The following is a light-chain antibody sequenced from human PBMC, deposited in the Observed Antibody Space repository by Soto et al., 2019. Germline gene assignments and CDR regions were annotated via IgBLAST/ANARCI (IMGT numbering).Light chain of an antibody. CDR1: SSNIGAGYD. J-gene: IGLJ3*02. V-gene: IGLV1-40*01. CDR2: GNS. CDR3: QSYDSSLSSWV. Sequence: QSVLTQPPSVSGAPGQRVTISCTGSSSNIGAGYDVHWYQQLPGKAPKLLISGNSNRPSGVPDRLSGSKSGTSASLAITGLQVDDEADYYCQSYDSSLSSWVFGGGTKLTVL.